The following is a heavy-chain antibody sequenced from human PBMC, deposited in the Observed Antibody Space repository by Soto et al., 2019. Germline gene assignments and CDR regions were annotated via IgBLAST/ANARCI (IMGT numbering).Heavy chain of an antibody. CDR2: INAGNGNT. Sequence: VASVKVFCKASGYTSTSYAMHWVRQAPGQRLEWMGWINAGNGNTKYSQKLQGRVTITRDTSASTAYMELSSLRSEDTAVYYCARVHGWLLGGMDVWGQGTTVTVSS. CDR1: GYTSTSYA. CDR3: ARVHGWLLGGMDV. V-gene: IGHV1-3*01. D-gene: IGHD2-21*02. J-gene: IGHJ6*02.